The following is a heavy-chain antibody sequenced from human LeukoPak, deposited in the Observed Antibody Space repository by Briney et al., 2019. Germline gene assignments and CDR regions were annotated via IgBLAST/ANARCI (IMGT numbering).Heavy chain of an antibody. CDR1: GFTFSSYW. J-gene: IGHJ6*03. CDR2: IRYDGSNK. V-gene: IGHV3-30*02. D-gene: IGHD3-10*01. Sequence: GGSLRLSCAASGFTFSSYWMSWVRQAPGKGLEWVAFIRYDGSNKYYADSVKGRFTISRDNSKNTLYLQMNSLRVEDTAVYYCAKVRNYYGSGSYYNDYMDVWGKGTTVTISS. CDR3: AKVRNYYGSGSYYNDYMDV.